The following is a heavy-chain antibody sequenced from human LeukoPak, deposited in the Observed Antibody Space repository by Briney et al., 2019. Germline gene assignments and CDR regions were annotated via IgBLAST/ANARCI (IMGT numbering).Heavy chain of an antibody. V-gene: IGHV3-23*01. CDR1: GFTFSSYS. Sequence: GGSLRLSCAASGFTFSSYSMNWVRQAPGKGLEWVSAISGSGGSTYYADSVKGRFTISRDNSKNTLYLQMNSLRAEDTAVYYCANYYDSSGYYYEGFDYWGQGTLVTVSS. D-gene: IGHD3-22*01. CDR2: ISGSGGST. J-gene: IGHJ4*02. CDR3: ANYYDSSGYYYEGFDY.